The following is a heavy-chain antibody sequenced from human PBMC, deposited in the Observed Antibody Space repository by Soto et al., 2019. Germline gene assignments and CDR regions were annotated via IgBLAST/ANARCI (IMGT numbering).Heavy chain of an antibody. Sequence: QIQLVQSGAEVKKPGASVRVSCKPSGYTSTTYGITWVRQAPGQGLEWMGWISAYDGSTNYAQKFQGRVSMTTDSSTSTAYMDLRSLRSDDTAVYYCARDPASAYSSSSFDYWGQGTLVTVSS. V-gene: IGHV1-18*04. CDR1: GYTSTTYG. J-gene: IGHJ4*02. D-gene: IGHD6-6*01. CDR3: ARDPASAYSSSSFDY. CDR2: ISAYDGST.